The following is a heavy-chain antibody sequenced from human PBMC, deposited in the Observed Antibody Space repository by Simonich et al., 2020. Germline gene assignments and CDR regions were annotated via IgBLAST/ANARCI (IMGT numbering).Heavy chain of an antibody. CDR2: SYYSGST. J-gene: IGHJ4*02. CDR3: ARGGLYFDY. CDR1: GGSISSYY. Sequence: QVQLQESGPGLVKPSETLSLTCTVSGGSISSYYGSWIRQPPGKGLEWIGYSYYSGSTNYNPSLKSRVTISVDTSKNQFSRKLSSVTAADTAVYYCARGGLYFDYWGQGTLVTVSS. V-gene: IGHV4-59*01. D-gene: IGHD2-15*01.